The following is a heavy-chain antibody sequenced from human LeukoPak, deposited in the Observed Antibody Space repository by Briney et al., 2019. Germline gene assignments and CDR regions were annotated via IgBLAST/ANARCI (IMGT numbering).Heavy chain of an antibody. CDR1: GFTFSSYA. Sequence: GGSLRLSCAASGFTFSSYAMHWVRQAPGKGLEWVAVISYDGSNKYYADSVKGRFTISRDNSKNTLYLQMNSLRAEDTAVYYCARDGPYSGYDIWGQGTLVTVSS. J-gene: IGHJ4*02. CDR2: ISYDGSNK. CDR3: ARDGPYSGYDI. V-gene: IGHV3-30-3*01. D-gene: IGHD5-12*01.